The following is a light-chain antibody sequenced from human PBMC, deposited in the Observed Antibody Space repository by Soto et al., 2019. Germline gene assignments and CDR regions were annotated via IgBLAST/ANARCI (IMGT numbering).Light chain of an antibody. CDR1: QSVIY. Sequence: ETVLTQSPGTLSLSPGERVTLSCRASQSVIYLAWYQQKPGQAPRLLIYGASSRATGIPDRFSGSGSGTDFTLTISRLEPEDFAVYYCQQYDSSPPSWTFGQGTTAE. CDR3: QQYDSSPPSWT. CDR2: GAS. J-gene: IGKJ1*01. V-gene: IGKV3-20*01.